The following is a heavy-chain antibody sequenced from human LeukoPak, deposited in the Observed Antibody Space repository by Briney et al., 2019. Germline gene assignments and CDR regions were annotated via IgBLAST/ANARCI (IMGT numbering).Heavy chain of an antibody. CDR3: ARGRSRHQYSYGYAYASYGMDV. Sequence: SETLSLTCAVYGGSFSGYYWSWLRQPPGKGLEWIGEINHSGSTNYNPSLKSQVTISVDTSKNQFSLKLSSVTAADTAVYYFARGRSRHQYSYGYAYASYGMDVWGQGTTVTVSS. V-gene: IGHV4-34*01. J-gene: IGHJ6*02. CDR2: INHSGST. CDR1: GGSFSGYY. D-gene: IGHD5-18*01.